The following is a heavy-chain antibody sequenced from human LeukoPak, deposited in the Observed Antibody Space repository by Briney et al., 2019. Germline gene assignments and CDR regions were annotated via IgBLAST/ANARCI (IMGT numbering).Heavy chain of an antibody. V-gene: IGHV5-51*01. J-gene: IGHJ4*02. CDR2: IYPGDSDT. CDR3: ARSLYYYGSGSPSPGDSYFDY. D-gene: IGHD3-10*01. CDR1: GYSFTSYW. Sequence: GESLKISCKGSGYSFTSYWIGWVRQMPGKGLEWMGIIYPGDSDTRYSPSFQGQATISADKSISTAYLQWSSLKASDTAMYYCARSLYYYGSGSPSPGDSYFDYWGQGTLVTVSS.